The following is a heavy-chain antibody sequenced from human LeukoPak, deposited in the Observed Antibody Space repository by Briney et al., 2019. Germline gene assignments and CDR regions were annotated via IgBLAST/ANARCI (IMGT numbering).Heavy chain of an antibody. CDR1: GYTFTGYY. CDR2: INPNSGGT. D-gene: IGHD3-10*01. J-gene: IGHJ6*04. Sequence: DSVKVSCKASGYTFTGYYMHWVRQAPGQGLEWMGWINPNSGGTNYAQKFQGRVTMTRDTSISTAYMELSRLRSDDTAVYYCASSYASGVSAYNYYGMDVWGKGTTVTVSS. CDR3: ASSYASGVSAYNYYGMDV. V-gene: IGHV1-2*02.